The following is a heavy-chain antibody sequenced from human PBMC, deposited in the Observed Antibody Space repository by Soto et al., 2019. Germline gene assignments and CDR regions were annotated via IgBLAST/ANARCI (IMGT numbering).Heavy chain of an antibody. CDR1: GFFFDNYA. CDR3: AKDPRGGYYPIGELDY. V-gene: IGHV3-23*01. CDR2: LSGNSDIV. J-gene: IGHJ4*02. D-gene: IGHD3-22*01. Sequence: PGGSLRLSCVTSGFFFDNYAMHWVRQAPGKGPEWVSGLSGNSDIVAYADSVKGRFTISRDNSKNTLYLQMNNLRAEDTAVYYCAKDPRGGYYPIGELDYWGQGTLVTVSS.